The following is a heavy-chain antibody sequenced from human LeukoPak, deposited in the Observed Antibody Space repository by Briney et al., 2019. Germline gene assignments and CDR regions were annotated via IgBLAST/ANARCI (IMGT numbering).Heavy chain of an antibody. J-gene: IGHJ1*01. CDR1: GGSMSSYY. CDR2: IYYSGST. CDR3: AIGYDSSGYYSEYFQH. Sequence: SETLSLTCTVSGGSMSSYYWSWIRQPPGKGLEWIGYIYYSGSTNYNPSLKSRVTISVDTSKNQFSLKLSPVTAADTAVYYCAIGYDSSGYYSEYFQHWGQGTLVTVSS. V-gene: IGHV4-59*01. D-gene: IGHD3-22*01.